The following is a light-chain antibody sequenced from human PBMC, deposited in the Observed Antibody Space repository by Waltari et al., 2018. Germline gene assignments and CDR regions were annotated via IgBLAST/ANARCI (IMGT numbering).Light chain of an antibody. V-gene: IGLV3-19*01. Sequence: SSELTQDPTISVALGQTVRITCQGDSLRRYYASWYRQRPGQAPILLIYGNNNRPSGIPDLFSGSTSGNMASLTITGAQAEDEADYYCHSRDTTTNRVFGRGTKLTVV. CDR2: GNN. CDR1: SLRRYY. J-gene: IGLJ3*02. CDR3: HSRDTTTNRV.